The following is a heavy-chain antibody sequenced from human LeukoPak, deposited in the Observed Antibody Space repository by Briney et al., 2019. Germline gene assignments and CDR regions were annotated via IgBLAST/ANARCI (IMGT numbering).Heavy chain of an antibody. CDR2: ISAYNDNT. Sequence: ASVKVSCKASGYTFTSYGISWVRQAPGQGLEWMGWISAYNDNTNYAQKLQGRVTMTTDTSTSTAYMELRSLRSDDTAVYYCARGIGPWPYGSGGLEFDPWGQGTLVTVSS. D-gene: IGHD3-10*01. V-gene: IGHV1-18*01. J-gene: IGHJ5*02. CDR3: ARGIGPWPYGSGGLEFDP. CDR1: GYTFTSYG.